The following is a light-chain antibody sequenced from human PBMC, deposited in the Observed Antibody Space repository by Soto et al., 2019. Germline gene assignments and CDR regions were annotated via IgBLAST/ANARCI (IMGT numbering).Light chain of an antibody. CDR3: QQRRNWQVT. Sequence: QLSPSPSTLSASVGDGVTITCRASRDINKWLAWYQQQPATAPKLLLPKASILERRGPSKCNSSGAGTADPPTTSSLEAQDYAVDYCQQRRNWQVTFGQGTRLEIK. V-gene: IGKV1-5*03. CDR2: KAS. CDR1: RDINKW. J-gene: IGKJ5*01.